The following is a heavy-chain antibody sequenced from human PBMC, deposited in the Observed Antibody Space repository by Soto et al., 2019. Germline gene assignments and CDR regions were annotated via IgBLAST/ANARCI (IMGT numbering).Heavy chain of an antibody. D-gene: IGHD3-10*01. V-gene: IGHV4-39*01. CDR3: ARQCYGSGSYYNAETYNWFDP. J-gene: IGHJ5*02. CDR1: GGSISSGGYY. Sequence: PSETLSLTCSVSGGSISSGGYYWTWIRQHPGKGLEWIAYIYHSGYTFYNPSLKSRVTISVDTSKNQFSLKLSSVTAADTAVYYCARQCYGSGSYYNAETYNWFDPWDQGTLVTVSS. CDR2: IYHSGYT.